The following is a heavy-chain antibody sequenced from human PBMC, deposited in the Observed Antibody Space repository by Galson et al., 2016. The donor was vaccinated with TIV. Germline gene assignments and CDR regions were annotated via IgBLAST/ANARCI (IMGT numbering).Heavy chain of an antibody. J-gene: IGHJ4*02. V-gene: IGHV3-30*04. CDR2: ISHDGTNK. CDR3: ARDSSGYGSFDY. D-gene: IGHD5-12*01. CDR1: GFTFSRYA. Sequence: SLRLSCAASGFTFSRYAMHWVRQAPGKGLEWVAVISHDGTNKYYSDSVRGRFTISRDNSKKMMSLQMNSLRAEDTAVYYCARDSSGYGSFDYWGQGTLVTVSS.